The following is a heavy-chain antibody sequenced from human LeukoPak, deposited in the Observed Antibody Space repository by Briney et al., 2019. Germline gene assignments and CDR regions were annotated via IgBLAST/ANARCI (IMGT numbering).Heavy chain of an antibody. J-gene: IGHJ4*02. CDR1: GFTFSSYA. CDR3: ARDGLGYCSSTSCSAFDY. CDR2: ILYDGSNK. Sequence: GGSLRLSCAASGFTFSSYAMHWVRQAPGKGLEWVAVILYDGSNKYYADSVKGRFTISRDNSKNTLYLQMNSLRAEDTAVYYCARDGLGYCSSTSCSAFDYWGQGTLVTVSS. D-gene: IGHD2-2*01. V-gene: IGHV3-30-3*01.